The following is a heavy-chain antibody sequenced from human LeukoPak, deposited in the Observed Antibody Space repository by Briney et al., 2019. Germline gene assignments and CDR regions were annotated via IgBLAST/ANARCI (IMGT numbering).Heavy chain of an antibody. J-gene: IGHJ4*02. D-gene: IGHD6-13*01. CDR2: IYYSGST. V-gene: IGHV4-59*01. Sequence: SETLSLTCTVSGCSISSYYWSWIRQPPGKGLEWFGYIYYSGSTNYNPSLKSRVTISVDTSKNQFSLKLSSVTAADTAVYYCARHAYSSSWLGEIDYWGQGTLVTVSS. CDR1: GCSISSYY. CDR3: ARHAYSSSWLGEIDY.